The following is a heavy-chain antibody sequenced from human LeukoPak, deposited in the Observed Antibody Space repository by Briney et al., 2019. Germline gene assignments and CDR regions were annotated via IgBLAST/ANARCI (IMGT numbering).Heavy chain of an antibody. CDR3: PREGSLSDYCSGGSCYSLLAPRPFDY. V-gene: IGHV3-53*01. CDR1: GFTVSSNY. J-gene: IGHJ4*02. D-gene: IGHD2-15*01. Sequence: GGSLRLSCAASGFTVSSNYMSWVRQAPGKGLEWVSVIYSGGSTYYADSVKGRFTISRDNSKNTLYLQMNSLRAEDTAVYYCPREGSLSDYCSGGSCYSLLAPRPFDYWGQGTLVTVSS. CDR2: IYSGGST.